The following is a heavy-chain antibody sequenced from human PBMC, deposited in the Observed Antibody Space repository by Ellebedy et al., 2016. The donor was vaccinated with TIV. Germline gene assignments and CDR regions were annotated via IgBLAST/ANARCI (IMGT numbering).Heavy chain of an antibody. CDR3: ARAPRGGTDY. CDR2: IGSSSTHT. V-gene: IGHV3-11*05. Sequence: PGGSLRLSCAASGFTFSDYYMNWIRQAPGKGLEWVSYIGSSSTHTNYADSVKGRFTISRDNAKNSLYLQMDSLRAEDTAVYFCARAPRGGTDYWGQGTLVTVSS. D-gene: IGHD3-10*01. J-gene: IGHJ4*02. CDR1: GFTFSDYY.